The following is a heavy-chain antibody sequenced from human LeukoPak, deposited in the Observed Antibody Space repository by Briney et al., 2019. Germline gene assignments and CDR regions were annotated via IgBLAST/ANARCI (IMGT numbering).Heavy chain of an antibody. J-gene: IGHJ4*02. Sequence: SETLSLTCTVSGGFLTYYYWTWIRQSPGRRPEWIGYIYYSGSTHYNPSLESRVAFSVDTSKNQVSLRLSSVTAADTAVYYCAITPGPFDSTTNYYPFDYWGQGTLVTVSS. CDR2: IYYSGST. CDR1: GGFLTYYY. D-gene: IGHD2/OR15-2a*01. CDR3: AITPGPFDSTTNYYPFDY. V-gene: IGHV4-59*01.